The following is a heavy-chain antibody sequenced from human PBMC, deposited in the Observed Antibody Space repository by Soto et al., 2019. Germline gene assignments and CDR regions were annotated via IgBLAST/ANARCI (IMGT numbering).Heavy chain of an antibody. CDR2: IIPIFGTA. CDR1: GGTFSSYA. D-gene: IGHD2-2*01. J-gene: IGHJ6*02. Sequence: QVQLVQSGAEVKKPGSSVKVSCKASGGTFSSYAISWVRQAPGQGLEWMGGIIPIFGTANYAQTFQARVTITADESTSTDYMGMSSLRSEDTAVYYCARELLPAATYYYYRMDVWGQGTTLTVSS. CDR3: ARELLPAATYYYYRMDV. V-gene: IGHV1-69*01.